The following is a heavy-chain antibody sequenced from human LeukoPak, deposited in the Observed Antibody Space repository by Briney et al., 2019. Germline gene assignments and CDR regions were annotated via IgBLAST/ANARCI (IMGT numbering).Heavy chain of an antibody. CDR3: ARDRRFYDSSGYYWGNYFDY. Sequence: GSLRLSCAASGFTVSSNYMSWVRQAPGKGLEWIGTIYYSGSTYYNPSLKSRVTISVDTSKNQFSLKLSSVTAADTAVYYCARDRRFYDSSGYYWGNYFDYWGQGTLVTVSS. CDR1: GFTVSSNY. D-gene: IGHD3-22*01. J-gene: IGHJ4*02. V-gene: IGHV4-39*07. CDR2: IYYSGST.